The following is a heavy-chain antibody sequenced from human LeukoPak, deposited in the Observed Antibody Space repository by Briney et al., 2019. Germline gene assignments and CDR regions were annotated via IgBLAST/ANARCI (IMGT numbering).Heavy chain of an antibody. D-gene: IGHD2/OR15-2a*01. Sequence: PWGALRLSCAASGFTFSSYVMSWVRQAPGKGLEWVSAISGSGGSTYYADSVKGRFTISRDNSKNTLYLQMNSLRAEDTAVYYCAKFLRVYPPEYYFDYWGQGSLVTVSS. J-gene: IGHJ4*02. CDR1: GFTFSSYV. CDR2: ISGSGGST. CDR3: AKFLRVYPPEYYFDY. V-gene: IGHV3-23*01.